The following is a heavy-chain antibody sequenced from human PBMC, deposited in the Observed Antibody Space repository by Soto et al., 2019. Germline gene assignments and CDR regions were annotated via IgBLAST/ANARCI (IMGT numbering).Heavy chain of an antibody. CDR1: GYTFTSYY. V-gene: IGHV1-46*01. CDR3: ASESFLGAFDI. CDR2: INPSGGST. D-gene: IGHD1-26*01. J-gene: IGHJ3*02. Sequence: QVQLVQSGAEVKKPGASVKVSCKASGYTFTSYYMHWVRQAPGQGLEWMGIINPSGGSTSYAQKFQGRVTMTRDTSTSTVYMELSSLRSEDTAVYYCASESFLGAFDIWGQGTMVTVSS.